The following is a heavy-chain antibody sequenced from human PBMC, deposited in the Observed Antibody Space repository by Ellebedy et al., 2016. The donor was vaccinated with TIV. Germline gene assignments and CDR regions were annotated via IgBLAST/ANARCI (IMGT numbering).Heavy chain of an antibody. J-gene: IGHJ6*02. V-gene: IGHV3-30-3*01. D-gene: IGHD1-14*01. CDR3: ARAGSESYYYFYNGIDV. Sequence: PGGSLRLSCAASGFTFSNYAMHWVRQAPGKGLEWVAVISSDGINQYYADSVKGRFTISRDNSRNTMSLQRNSLRSEDTALYYCARAGSESYYYFYNGIDVWGQGTTVTVSS. CDR1: GFTFSNYA. CDR2: ISSDGINQ.